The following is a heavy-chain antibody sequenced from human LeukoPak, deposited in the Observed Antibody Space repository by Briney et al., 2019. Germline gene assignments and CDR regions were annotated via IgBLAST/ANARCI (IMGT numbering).Heavy chain of an antibody. Sequence: ASVKVSCKASGYTFTSYGISWVRQAPGQGLEWMGWISAYNGNTNYAQKLQGRVTMTTDTSTSTAYMELRSLRSDDTAVYYCARGYYDILTGYHGPFGYWGQGTLVTVSS. CDR1: GYTFTSYG. V-gene: IGHV1-18*01. CDR3: ARGYYDILTGYHGPFGY. J-gene: IGHJ4*02. CDR2: ISAYNGNT. D-gene: IGHD3-9*01.